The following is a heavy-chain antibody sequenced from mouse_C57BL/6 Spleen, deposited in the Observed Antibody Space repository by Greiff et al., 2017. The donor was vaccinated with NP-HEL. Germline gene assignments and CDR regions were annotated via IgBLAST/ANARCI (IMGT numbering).Heavy chain of an antibody. CDR3: APAYYEYYAMDY. D-gene: IGHD2-10*01. CDR1: GYTFTSYG. J-gene: IGHJ4*01. CDR2: IYPRSGNT. V-gene: IGHV1-81*01. Sequence: VHLVESGAELARPGASVKLSCKASGYTFTSYGISWVKQRTGQGLEWIGEIYPRSGNTYYNEKFKGKATLTADKSSSTAYMELRSLTSEDSAVYFCAPAYYEYYAMDYWGQGTSVTVSS.